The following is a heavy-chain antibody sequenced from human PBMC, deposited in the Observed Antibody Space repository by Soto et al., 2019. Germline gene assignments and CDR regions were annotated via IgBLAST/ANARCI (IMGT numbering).Heavy chain of an antibody. V-gene: IGHV3-30*18. CDR1: GFTFSSYG. D-gene: IGHD3-10*01. CDR2: ISYDGSNK. J-gene: IGHJ2*01. CDR3: AKDRDPGPFGYWYFDL. Sequence: PGGSLRLSCAASGFTFSSYGMHWVRQAPGKGLEWVAVISYDGSNKYYADSVKGRFTISRDNSKNTLYLQMNSLRAEDTAVYYCAKDRDPGPFGYWYFDLWGRGTLVTAPQ.